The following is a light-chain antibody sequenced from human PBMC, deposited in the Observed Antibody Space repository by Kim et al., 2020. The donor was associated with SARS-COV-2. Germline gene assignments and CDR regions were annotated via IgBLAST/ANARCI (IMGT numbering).Light chain of an antibody. J-gene: IGKJ4*01. V-gene: IGKV1-39*01. Sequence: ASGGDRVTITCRASQYIRKSLNWFQQKPGKAPQLLIYAASTLQSGVPSRFSGSGSGTDFTLTIRSLQPEDFATYYCLQSYDVPRTFGGGTKVDIK. CDR3: LQSYDVPRT. CDR1: QYIRKS. CDR2: AAS.